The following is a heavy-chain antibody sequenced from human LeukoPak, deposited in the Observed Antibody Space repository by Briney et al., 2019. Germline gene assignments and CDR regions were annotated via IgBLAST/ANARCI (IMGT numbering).Heavy chain of an antibody. V-gene: IGHV3-23*01. CDR3: AKDPNGDYIGAFDM. D-gene: IGHD4-17*01. CDR1: GITARSYA. J-gene: IGHJ3*02. CDR2: ISRSGDRT. Sequence: PGGSLRLSCAPSGITARSYAMTWVRQAPGKGLDWVSSISRSGDRTMYADSVKGRFTISRDNFKNTLYLQMNSLRAEDTAVYHCAKDPNGDYIGAFDMWGQGTMVTVSS.